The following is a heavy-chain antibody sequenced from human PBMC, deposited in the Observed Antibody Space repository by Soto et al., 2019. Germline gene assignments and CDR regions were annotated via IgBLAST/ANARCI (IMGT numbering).Heavy chain of an antibody. CDR2: ISYDGSNK. D-gene: IGHD1-26*01. CDR1: GFTFSSYA. J-gene: IGHJ6*02. V-gene: IGHV3-30-3*01. CDR3: ARGGSYYYYGMDV. Sequence: QVQLVESGGGVVQPGRSLRLSCAASGFTFSSYAMHWVHQAPGKGLEWVAVISYDGSNKYYADSVKGRFTISRDNSKNTLYLQMNSLRAEDTAVYYCARGGSYYYYGMDVWGQGTTVTVSS.